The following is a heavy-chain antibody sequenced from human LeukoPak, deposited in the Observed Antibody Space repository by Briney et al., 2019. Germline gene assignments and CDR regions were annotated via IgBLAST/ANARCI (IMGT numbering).Heavy chain of an antibody. CDR1: GFTFSSYE. CDR2: ISSSGSTI. Sequence: GGSLRLSCAASGFTFSSYEMNWVRQAPGKGLEWVSYISSSGSTIYYPDSVKGRFTISRDNAKNSLYLQMNSLRAEDTAVYYCARDYLDSHYYDSSGYDYWGQGTLVTVSS. J-gene: IGHJ4*02. CDR3: ARDYLDSHYYDSSGYDY. D-gene: IGHD3-22*01. V-gene: IGHV3-48*03.